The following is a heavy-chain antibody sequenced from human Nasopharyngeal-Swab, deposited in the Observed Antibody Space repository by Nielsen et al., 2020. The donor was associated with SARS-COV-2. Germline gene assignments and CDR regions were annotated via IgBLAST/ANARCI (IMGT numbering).Heavy chain of an antibody. CDR3: ARATYYDYVWGSYRPGAFDI. D-gene: IGHD3-16*02. CDR2: INHSGST. V-gene: IGHV4-34*01. Sequence: IRQPPGKGLEWMGEINHSGSTNYNPSLKSRVTISVDTSKNQFSLKLSSVTAADTAAYYCARATYYDYVWGSYRPGAFDIWGQGTMVTVSS. J-gene: IGHJ3*02.